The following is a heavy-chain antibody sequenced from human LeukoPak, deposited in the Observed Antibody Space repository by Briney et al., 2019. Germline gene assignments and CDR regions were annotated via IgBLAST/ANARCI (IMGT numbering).Heavy chain of an antibody. D-gene: IGHD5-24*01. V-gene: IGHV1-46*01. CDR1: GYTFTHYY. J-gene: IGHJ3*02. CDR2: INPYGGNT. Sequence: ASVKVSCKASGYTFTHYYMHWVRQAPGQVLEWMGLINPYGGNTNYAQNFQGRVTLTRYTSTSTVYMELSSLRSEDTAIYYCARIRDGYNDAYDIWGQGTVVTVPS. CDR3: ARIRDGYNDAYDI.